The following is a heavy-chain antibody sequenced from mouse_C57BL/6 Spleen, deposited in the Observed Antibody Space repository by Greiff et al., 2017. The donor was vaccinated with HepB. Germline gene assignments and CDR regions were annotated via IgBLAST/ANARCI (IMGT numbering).Heavy chain of an antibody. CDR2: IWRGGST. CDR3: AKNGDYGSSYGYFDV. D-gene: IGHD1-1*01. Sequence: QVHVKQSGPGLVQPSQSLSITCTVSGFSLTSYGVHWVRQSPGKGLEWLGVIWRGGSTDYNAAFMSRLSITKDNSKSQVFFKMNSLQADDTAIYYCAKNGDYGSSYGYFDVWGTGTTVTVSS. J-gene: IGHJ1*03. V-gene: IGHV2-5*01. CDR1: GFSLTSYG.